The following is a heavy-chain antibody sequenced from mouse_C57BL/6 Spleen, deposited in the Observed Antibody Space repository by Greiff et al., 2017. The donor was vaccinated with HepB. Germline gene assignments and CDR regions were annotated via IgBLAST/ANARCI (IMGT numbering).Heavy chain of an antibody. J-gene: IGHJ2*01. CDR2: ILPGSGST. D-gene: IGHD1-1*01. Sequence: VQVVESGAELMKPGASVKLSCKATGYTFTGYWIEWVKQRPGHGLEWIGAILPGSGSTTYNEKFKGKATFTADTSSNTAYMQLSSLTTEDSAIYYCAYYYGSSRDYWGQGTTLTVSS. V-gene: IGHV1-9*01. CDR1: GYTFTGYW. CDR3: AYYYGSSRDY.